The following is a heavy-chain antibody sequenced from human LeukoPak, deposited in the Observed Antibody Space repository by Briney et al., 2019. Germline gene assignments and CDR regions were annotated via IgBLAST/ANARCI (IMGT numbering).Heavy chain of an antibody. Sequence: GGSLRLSCAASGFTFSSYAMHWVRQAPGKGLEWVAVISYDGSNKYYADSVKGRFTISRDNSKNTLYLQMNSLRAEDTAVYYCARGVRTVAGPRAFDYGGKGPLVTVSS. CDR3: ARGVRTVAGPRAFDY. CDR1: GFTFSSYA. D-gene: IGHD6-19*01. V-gene: IGHV3-30-3*01. CDR2: ISYDGSNK. J-gene: IGHJ4*02.